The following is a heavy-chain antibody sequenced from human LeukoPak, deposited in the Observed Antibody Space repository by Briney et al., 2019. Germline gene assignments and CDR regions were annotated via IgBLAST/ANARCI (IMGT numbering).Heavy chain of an antibody. CDR3: ARLPRRGYCSGGSCATTGDLDY. V-gene: IGHV5-51*01. D-gene: IGHD2-15*01. CDR1: GYSFTSYW. CDR2: IYPGDSDT. J-gene: IGHJ4*02. Sequence: GESLKISCKGSGYSFTSYWIGWVRQMPGKGLEWMGIIYPGDSDTRYSPPLQGQVTISADKSISTAYLQWSSLKASDTAMYYCARLPRRGYCSGGSCATTGDLDYWGQGTLVTVSS.